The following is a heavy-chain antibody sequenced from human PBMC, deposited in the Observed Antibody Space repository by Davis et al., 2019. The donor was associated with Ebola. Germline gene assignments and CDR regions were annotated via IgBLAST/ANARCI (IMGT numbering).Heavy chain of an antibody. CDR2: IFDNGNT. CDR3: ARARFNYNILDAFDV. D-gene: IGHD4-11*01. Sequence: PSETLSPTCTVSNGSISDYFWTWIRQPAGKGLEWNGRIFDNGNTQYNPSLKSRVTMSLDTPKKQLSLELTSVTAADTAMYYCARARFNYNILDAFDVWGHGTMVTVSS. V-gene: IGHV4-4*07. CDR1: NGSISDYF. J-gene: IGHJ3*01.